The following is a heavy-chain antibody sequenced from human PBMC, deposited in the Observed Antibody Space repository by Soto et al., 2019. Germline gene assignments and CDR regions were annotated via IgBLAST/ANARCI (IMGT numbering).Heavy chain of an antibody. CDR1: GFIFSTYD. J-gene: IGHJ3*01. V-gene: IGHV3-33*01. Sequence: QVQLVESGGGVVQPGRSLRLSCAASGFIFSTYDMHWVRQAPGKGLDWVAVIWYDGSNQDYADSVKGRFTISRDNAKNRLFLQMNSLRGEDTAVYYCARAYGVKSGTFVFWGQGTMVTVSS. CDR2: IWYDGSNQ. D-gene: IGHD4-17*01. CDR3: ARAYGVKSGTFVF.